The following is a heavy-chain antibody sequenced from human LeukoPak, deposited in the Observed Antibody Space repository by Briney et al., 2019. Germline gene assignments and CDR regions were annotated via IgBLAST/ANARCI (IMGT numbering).Heavy chain of an antibody. V-gene: IGHV1-8*03. J-gene: IGHJ4*02. CDR1: GYTFTSYD. CDR3: ARRDGWELSPYDY. CDR2: MNPNSGNT. D-gene: IGHD1-26*01. Sequence: GASVKVSCKASGYTFTSYDINWVRQATGQGLEWMGWMNPNSGNTGYAQKFQGRVTITRNTSISTAYMELSSLRSDDTAVYYCARRDGWELSPYDYWGQGTLVTVSS.